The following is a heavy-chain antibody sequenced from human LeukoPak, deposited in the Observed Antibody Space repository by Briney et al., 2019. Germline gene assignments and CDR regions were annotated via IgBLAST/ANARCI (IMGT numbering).Heavy chain of an antibody. Sequence: GGSLRLSCAASGFTFTNYALHWVRQAPGKGLEWVAVIFYDGSNKYYADSVKGRFTISRDNSKNSLYLQMNSLRAEDTAVYYCARVITVYNDYEEVAEYFQHWGQGTLVTVSS. J-gene: IGHJ1*01. CDR3: ARVITVYNDYEEVAEYFQH. CDR2: IFYDGSNK. V-gene: IGHV3-30*04. D-gene: IGHD4-17*01. CDR1: GFTFTNYA.